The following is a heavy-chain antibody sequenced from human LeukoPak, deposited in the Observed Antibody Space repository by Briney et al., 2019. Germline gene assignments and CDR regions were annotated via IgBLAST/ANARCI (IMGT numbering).Heavy chain of an antibody. D-gene: IGHD2-2*01. J-gene: IGHJ5*02. CDR2: ISSSSSYI. V-gene: IGHV3-21*01. CDR3: ARDRAPRIVVVPAAIWGFDP. CDR1: GFTFSSYS. Sequence: GGSLRLSCAASGFTFSSYSMNWVRQAPGKGLEWVSSISSSSSYIYYADSVKGRFTISRDNAKNSLYLQMNSLRAEDTAVYYCARDRAPRIVVVPAAIWGFDPWGQGTLVTVSS.